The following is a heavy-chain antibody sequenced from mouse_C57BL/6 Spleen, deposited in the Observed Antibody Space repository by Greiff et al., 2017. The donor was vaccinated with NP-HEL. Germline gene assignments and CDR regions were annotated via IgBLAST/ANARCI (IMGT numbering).Heavy chain of an antibody. Sequence: QVQLKQPGAELVKPGASVKLSCKASGYTFTSYWMHWVKQRPGQGLEWIGMIHPNSGSTNYNEKFKSKATLTVDKSSSTAYMQLSSLTSEDSAVYYCARCSSGYYFDYWGQGTTLTVSS. CDR3: ARCSSGYYFDY. CDR1: GYTFTSYW. CDR2: IHPNSGST. V-gene: IGHV1-64*01. D-gene: IGHD3-2*02. J-gene: IGHJ2*01.